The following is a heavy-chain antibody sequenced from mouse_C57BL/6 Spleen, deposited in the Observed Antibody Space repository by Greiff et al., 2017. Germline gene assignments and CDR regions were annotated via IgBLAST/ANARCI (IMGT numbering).Heavy chain of an antibody. CDR1: GYTFTSYW. CDR3: AREGDGYPYFDY. Sequence: QVQLQQPGAELVRPGSSVKLSCKASGYTFTSYWMHWVKQRPIRGLEWIGNIDPSDSETHYNQKFKDKATLTVYKSSSTAYMQLSSLTSEASAVYYCAREGDGYPYFDYWDQGTTLTVSS. V-gene: IGHV1-52*01. J-gene: IGHJ2*01. CDR2: IDPSDSET. D-gene: IGHD2-3*01.